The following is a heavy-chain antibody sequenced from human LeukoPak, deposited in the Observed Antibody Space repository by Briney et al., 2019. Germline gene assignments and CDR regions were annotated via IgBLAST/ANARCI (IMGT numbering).Heavy chain of an antibody. J-gene: IGHJ1*01. V-gene: IGHV1-2*02. D-gene: IGHD2-15*01. CDR1: GYTFIGYY. Sequence: GASVKVSCKASGYTFIGYYMHWVRQAPGQGLEWMGWINPNSGGTNYAQKFQGRVTMTRDTSISTAYMELSRLRSDDTAVYYCAKAGYCSGGSCNPEYFQHWGQGTLVTVSS. CDR2: INPNSGGT. CDR3: AKAGYCSGGSCNPEYFQH.